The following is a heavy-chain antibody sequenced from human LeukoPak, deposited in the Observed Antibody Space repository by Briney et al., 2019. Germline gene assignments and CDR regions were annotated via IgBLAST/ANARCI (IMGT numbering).Heavy chain of an antibody. J-gene: IGHJ4*02. V-gene: IGHV3-74*01. CDR1: GFTFSSYW. Sequence: GGSLRLSCAASGFTFSSYWMHWVRQAPGKGLVWVSRINSDGSSTSYADSVKGRFTISRDNAKNTLSLQMNRLRADDTAVYYCARGYSGTYRIDYWGQGTLVTVSS. D-gene: IGHD1-26*01. CDR2: INSDGSST. CDR3: ARGYSGTYRIDY.